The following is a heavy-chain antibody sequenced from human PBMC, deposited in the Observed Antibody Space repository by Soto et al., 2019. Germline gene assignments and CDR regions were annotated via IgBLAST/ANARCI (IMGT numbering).Heavy chain of an antibody. CDR1: GFTFSTYG. D-gene: IGHD6-19*01. CDR2: ILSDGTSK. CDR3: ARADSSGWLFDY. V-gene: IGHV3-33*01. Sequence: GGSLRLSCAASGFTFSTYGMHWARQVPGKGLEWAAVILSDGTSKNYADSVKGRFTISRDNSKNTLYIQMNSLRAEDTAVYYCARADSSGWLFDYWGQGTLVTVSS. J-gene: IGHJ4*02.